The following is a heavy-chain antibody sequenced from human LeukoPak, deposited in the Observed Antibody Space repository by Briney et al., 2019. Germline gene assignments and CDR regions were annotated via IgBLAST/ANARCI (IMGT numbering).Heavy chain of an antibody. V-gene: IGHV3-30*18. CDR3: AKETPAYSSRTLDC. D-gene: IGHD6-13*01. CDR2: ISHDGTVS. J-gene: IGHJ4*02. CDR1: GFTFSSYG. Sequence: LAGGSLRLSCAASGFTFSSYGMQWVRQAPGKGLAWVAVISHDGTVSYYADSVKVRFTISRDNSKNTLDLQMSSLSIEDRAVYFCAKETPAYSSRTLDCWGQGTLVTVSS.